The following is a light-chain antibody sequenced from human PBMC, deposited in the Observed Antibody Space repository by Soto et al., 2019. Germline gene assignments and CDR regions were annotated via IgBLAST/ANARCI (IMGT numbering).Light chain of an antibody. J-gene: IGLJ2*01. CDR3: QSYDSSLTGHVV. V-gene: IGLV1-40*01. Sequence: QSVLTQPPSVSGAPGQRVTISCTGSSSNIGAGYDVRWYQQVQGTAPKLLIYGNSNRPSGVPDRFSGSKSGTSAALAITGLQAEEEADDYCQSYDSSLTGHVVFGGGTKLTVL. CDR2: GNS. CDR1: SSNIGAGYD.